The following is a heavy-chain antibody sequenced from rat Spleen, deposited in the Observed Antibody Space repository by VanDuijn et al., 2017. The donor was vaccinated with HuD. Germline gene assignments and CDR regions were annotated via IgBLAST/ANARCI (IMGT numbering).Heavy chain of an antibody. D-gene: IGHD4-3*01. CDR2: INKDSSII. V-gene: IGHV4-2*01. Sequence: EVKLVESGGGLVQPGRSLKLSCAASGFNFNDYWMGWVRQAPGKGLEWIGEINKDSSIINYTPSLKDKFAISRDNAQNTLYLQMSKLGSEDTAIYYCAKPSGYIDYWGQGVMVTVSS. J-gene: IGHJ2*01. CDR1: GFNFNDYW. CDR3: AKPSGYIDY.